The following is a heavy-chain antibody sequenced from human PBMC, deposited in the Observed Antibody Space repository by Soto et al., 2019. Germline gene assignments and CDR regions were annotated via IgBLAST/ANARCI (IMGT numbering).Heavy chain of an antibody. Sequence: QAQLVQSGREVKRPGASVKVSCRSFDNTFTYYGMNWVRQAPGQGLEWLGWISGYNANTKEAQKFQDRVSMTADTSTRTAYLEVRSLTSDDTGVYFCAVPGGNLFGMDVWGQGTTVIVSS. D-gene: IGHD2-8*02. V-gene: IGHV1-18*01. CDR2: ISGYNANT. CDR1: DNTFTYYG. CDR3: AVPGGNLFGMDV. J-gene: IGHJ6*02.